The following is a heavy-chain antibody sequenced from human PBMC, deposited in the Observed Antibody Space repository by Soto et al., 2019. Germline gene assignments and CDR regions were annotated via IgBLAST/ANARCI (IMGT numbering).Heavy chain of an antibody. CDR1: GYTFTHYY. CDR3: ARTVGADLNWVEH. Sequence: ASVKISCKASGYTFTHYYIHWVRQAPGQGLEWMGTFNPPTSSTNYALSFRGRVTMTGDTSTSTVYMQLSSLQSEDTAVYYCARTVGADLNWVEHWGKGTLVTVFS. J-gene: IGHJ5*02. CDR2: FNPPTSST. V-gene: IGHV1-46*01. D-gene: IGHD4-4*01.